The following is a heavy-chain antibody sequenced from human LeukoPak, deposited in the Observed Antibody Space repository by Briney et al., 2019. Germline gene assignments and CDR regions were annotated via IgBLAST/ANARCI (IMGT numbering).Heavy chain of an antibody. CDR2: IRYDGSAK. J-gene: IGHJ3*02. CDR1: GFTFSNSG. V-gene: IGHV3-30*02. D-gene: IGHD3-16*01. CDR3: AKDCILGGWGNVFDI. Sequence: PGGSLRLSYAVSGFTFSNSGMHWVRQAPGKGLEWVAFIRYDGSAKFYTDSVKGRFTISRDNSKNTLNLQMNSLRGDDTALYYCAKDCILGGWGNVFDIWGQGTMVTVSS.